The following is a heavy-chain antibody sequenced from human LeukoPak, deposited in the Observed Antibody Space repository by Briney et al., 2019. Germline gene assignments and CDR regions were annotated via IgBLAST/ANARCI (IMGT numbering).Heavy chain of an antibody. Sequence: PSETLSLTCTVSGGSISSSSYYWGWIRQPPGKGLEWIGSIYYSGSTYYNPSLKSRVTISVDTSKNQFSLKLSSVTAADTAVYYCARGPGGWYYYGSGLPRAFDIWGQGTMVTVSS. J-gene: IGHJ3*02. CDR3: ARGPGGWYYYGSGLPRAFDI. V-gene: IGHV4-39*07. CDR2: IYYSGST. CDR1: GGSISSSSYY. D-gene: IGHD3-10*01.